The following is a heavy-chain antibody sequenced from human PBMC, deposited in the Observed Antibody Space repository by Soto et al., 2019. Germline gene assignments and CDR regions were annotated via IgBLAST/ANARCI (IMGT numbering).Heavy chain of an antibody. D-gene: IGHD3-3*01. Sequence: GGSLRLSCAASGFTFSSYSMNWVRQAPGKGLEWVSYISSSSSTIYYADSVKGRFTISRDNAKNSLYLQMNSLRDEDTAVYYCARENYDFWSGSPYGMDVWGQGTTVTVSS. CDR2: ISSSSSTI. V-gene: IGHV3-48*02. CDR1: GFTFSSYS. CDR3: ARENYDFWSGSPYGMDV. J-gene: IGHJ6*02.